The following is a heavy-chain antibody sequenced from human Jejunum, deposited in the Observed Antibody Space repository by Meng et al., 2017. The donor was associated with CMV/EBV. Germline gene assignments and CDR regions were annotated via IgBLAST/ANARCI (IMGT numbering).Heavy chain of an antibody. J-gene: IGHJ5*02. V-gene: IGHV1-18*01. D-gene: IGHD6-13*01. CDR1: GYTFTSYG. CDR3: AASSSSWYQNWFDP. CDR2: ISAYNGNT. Sequence: VRLVQFGAEVKKPGASVKVSCKASGYTFTSYGISWVRQAPGQGLEWMGWISAYNGNTNYAQKLQGRVTMTTDTSTSTAYMELRSLRSDDTAVYYCAASSSSWYQNWFDPWGQGTLVTVSS.